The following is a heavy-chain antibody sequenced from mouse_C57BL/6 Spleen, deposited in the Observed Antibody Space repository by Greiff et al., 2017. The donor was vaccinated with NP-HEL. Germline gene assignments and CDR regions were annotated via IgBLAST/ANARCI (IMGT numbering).Heavy chain of an antibody. D-gene: IGHD2-1*01. Sequence: QVQLKESGAELVKPGASVKISCKASGYAFSSYWMNWVKQRPGKGLEWIGQIYPGDGDTNYNGKFKGKATLTADKSSSTAYMQLSSLTSEDSAVYCCARNGNYPDYYAMDYWGQGTSVTVSS. V-gene: IGHV1-80*01. CDR2: IYPGDGDT. J-gene: IGHJ4*01. CDR3: ARNGNYPDYYAMDY. CDR1: GYAFSSYW.